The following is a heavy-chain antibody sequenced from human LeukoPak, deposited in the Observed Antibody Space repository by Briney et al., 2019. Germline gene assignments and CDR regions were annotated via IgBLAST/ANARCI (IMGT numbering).Heavy chain of an antibody. Sequence: GASVKVSCKASGYTFTSYGISWVRQAPGQGLEWMGWIGAYNGNTNYAQKLQGRVTMTTDTSTSTAYMELRSLRSDDTAVYYCARGHIWFGESYFDYWGQGTLVTVSS. J-gene: IGHJ4*02. CDR1: GYTFTSYG. CDR3: ARGHIWFGESYFDY. V-gene: IGHV1-18*04. D-gene: IGHD3-10*01. CDR2: IGAYNGNT.